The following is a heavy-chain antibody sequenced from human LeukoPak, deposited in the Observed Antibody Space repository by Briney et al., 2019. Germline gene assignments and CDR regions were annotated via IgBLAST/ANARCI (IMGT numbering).Heavy chain of an antibody. V-gene: IGHV3-73*01. CDR2: IRSKANNYAT. D-gene: IGHD2-15*01. CDR1: GFIFSGSA. CDR3: TTALGYIVH. Sequence: GGSLRLPCAASGFIFSGSAMHWVRQASGKGLEWVGRIRSKANNYATAYAASVKGRFTVSRDDSKSTAYLQMNSLKTEDTAVYYCTTALGYIVHWGQGTLVTVSS. J-gene: IGHJ4*02.